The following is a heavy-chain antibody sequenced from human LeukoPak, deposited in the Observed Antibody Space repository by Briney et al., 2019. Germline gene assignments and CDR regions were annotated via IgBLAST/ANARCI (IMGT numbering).Heavy chain of an antibody. J-gene: IGHJ3*02. CDR1: GFTFSSYS. CDR2: ISSSSSYI. CDR3: ARIHSNYPFDI. V-gene: IGHV3-21*01. D-gene: IGHD4-11*01. Sequence: GGSLRLSCAASGFTFSSYSMNWVRQAPGRGLEWVSSISSSSSYIYYADSVKGRFTISRDNAKNSLYLQMNSLRAEDTAVYYCARIHSNYPFDIWGQGTMVTVSS.